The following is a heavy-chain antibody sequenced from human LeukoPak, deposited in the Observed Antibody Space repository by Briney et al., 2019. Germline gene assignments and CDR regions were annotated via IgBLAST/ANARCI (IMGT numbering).Heavy chain of an antibody. V-gene: IGHV1-2*02. D-gene: IGHD3-10*01. CDR3: ARVDLWFGALSTNWFDP. CDR1: GYTFTGYY. Sequence: GASVKVSCKASGYTFTGYYMHWVRQAPGQGLEWMGWINPNSGGTNYAQKFQGRVTMTRDTSISTAYMELSRLRSDDTAVYYCARVDLWFGALSTNWFDPWGQGTLVTVSS. J-gene: IGHJ5*02. CDR2: INPNSGGT.